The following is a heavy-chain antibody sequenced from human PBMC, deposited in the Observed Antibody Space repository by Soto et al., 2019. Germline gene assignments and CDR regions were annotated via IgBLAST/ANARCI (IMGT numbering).Heavy chain of an antibody. CDR1: GFSFSNAW. CDR3: TTGSVEGV. CDR2: IKRKIDGEKT. J-gene: IGHJ6*02. V-gene: IGHV3-15*07. Sequence: EVQLVESGGGLVKPGGSLRLSCAASGFSFSNAWMNWVRQAPGKGLEWVGRIKRKIDGEKTDYAAPVKGRCTISRDDSKNTLSLQMNSLKADDTAVYYCTTGSVEGVWGQGTTVTVSS.